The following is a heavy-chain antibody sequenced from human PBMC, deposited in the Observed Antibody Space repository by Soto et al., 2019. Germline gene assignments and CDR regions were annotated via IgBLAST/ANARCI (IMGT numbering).Heavy chain of an antibody. J-gene: IGHJ4*02. CDR1: GFTFSSSS. V-gene: IGHV3-30-3*01. CDR2: ISYDGTNK. Sequence: QVQLVESGGGVVQPGRSLRLSCAASGFTFSSSSMHWVRQAPGKGLEWVAVISYDGTNKYYADSVKGRFTISRDNSKNTLYLQMNSLRSEDTALYYCARAQEPETSYLDYWGQGTLVTVSS. CDR3: ARAQEPETSYLDY.